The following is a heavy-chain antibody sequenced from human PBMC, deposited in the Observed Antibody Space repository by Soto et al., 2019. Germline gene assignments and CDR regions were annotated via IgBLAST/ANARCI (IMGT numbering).Heavy chain of an antibody. D-gene: IGHD3-22*01. CDR1: GGSFSIYA. CDR3: ARVTFGSGQYYYDSLPFDP. J-gene: IGHJ5*02. V-gene: IGHV1-69*13. CDR2: IIPIFGTA. Sequence: VKVARKAAGGSFSIYAISWGRKDHGQGLEWMGGIIPIFGTANYAQKFQGRVTITADESTSTAYMELSSLRSEDTAVYYCARVTFGSGQYYYDSLPFDPWGQGTLVTVSS.